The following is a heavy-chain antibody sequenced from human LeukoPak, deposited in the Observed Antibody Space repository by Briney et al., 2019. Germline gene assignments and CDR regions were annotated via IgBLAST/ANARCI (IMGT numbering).Heavy chain of an antibody. V-gene: IGHV3-23*01. Sequence: GGSLRLSCAASGFDLTTYAMTWVPQALAKGLEWVSSIRIGGGGTYYAESVRGRFTLSRDNSENTLHLQMNNLRDEDTARYFCARCMVLSQGWCNWFDPWGQGTLVTVSS. CDR1: GFDLTTYA. J-gene: IGHJ5*02. CDR3: ARCMVLSQGWCNWFDP. D-gene: IGHD6-13*01. CDR2: IRIGGGGT.